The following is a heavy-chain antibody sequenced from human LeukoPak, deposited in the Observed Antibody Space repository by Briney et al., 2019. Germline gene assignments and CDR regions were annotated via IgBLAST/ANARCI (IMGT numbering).Heavy chain of an antibody. CDR1: GASVSSYY. CDR2: IYYSGNT. Sequence: SETLSLTCTVSGASVSSYYWSWIRQAPGKGLEWIGYIYYSGNTNYNPSLDSRATLSVDTSKNQFSLRLTSVTAADTAVYYCARVRVGGTFYYFDYWGQGTLVTVSS. J-gene: IGHJ4*02. CDR3: ARVRVGGTFYYFDY. D-gene: IGHD2/OR15-2a*01. V-gene: IGHV4-59*02.